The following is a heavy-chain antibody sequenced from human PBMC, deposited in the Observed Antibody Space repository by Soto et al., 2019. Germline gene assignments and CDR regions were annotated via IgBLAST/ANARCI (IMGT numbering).Heavy chain of an antibody. CDR2: IKSKSAGGTT. CDR1: GFTLSHAG. D-gene: IGHD2-15*01. CDR3: TTDLWRIAVVVGSTGYFNP. J-gene: IGHJ5*02. V-gene: IGHV3-15*01. Sequence: LRLSCAASGFTLSHAGLPWVRQAPAKGLDRCGCIKSKSAGGTTEYAAPVRGRFTLSRVVSKNTLYLQMISLKTEDTAVYYCTTDLWRIAVVVGSTGYFNPWAQGT.